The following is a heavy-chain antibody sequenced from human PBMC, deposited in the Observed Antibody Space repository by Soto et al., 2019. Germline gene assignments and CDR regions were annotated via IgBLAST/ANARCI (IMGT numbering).Heavy chain of an antibody. Sequence: ASVKVSCKASGGTFSSYAISWVRQAPGQGLEWMGGIIPIFGTANYAQKFQGRVTITADESTSTAYMELSSLRSEDTAVYYCAADRYYYGSGSYSDGMDVWGQGTTVTVSS. CDR3: AADRYYYGSGSYSDGMDV. D-gene: IGHD3-10*01. CDR1: GGTFSSYA. V-gene: IGHV1-69*13. J-gene: IGHJ6*02. CDR2: IIPIFGTA.